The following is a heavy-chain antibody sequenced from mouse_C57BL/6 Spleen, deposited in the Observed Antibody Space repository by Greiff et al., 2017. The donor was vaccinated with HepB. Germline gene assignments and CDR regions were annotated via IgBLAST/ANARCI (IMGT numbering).Heavy chain of an antibody. CDR3: AGAHYYGSSYWYFDV. J-gene: IGHJ1*03. CDR2: IDPSDSYT. D-gene: IGHD1-1*01. V-gene: IGHV1-69*01. Sequence: VQLQQSGAELVMPGASVKLSCKASGYTFTSYWMHWVKQRPGQGLEWIGEIDPSDSYTNYNQKFKGKSTLTVDKSSSTAYMQLSSLTSEDSAVYYCAGAHYYGSSYWYFDVWGTGTTVTVSS. CDR1: GYTFTSYW.